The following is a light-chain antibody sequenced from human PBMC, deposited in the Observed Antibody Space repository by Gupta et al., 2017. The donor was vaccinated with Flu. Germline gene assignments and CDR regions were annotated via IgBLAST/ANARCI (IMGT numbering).Light chain of an antibody. J-gene: IGLJ2*01. CDR3: QSYDSSISVV. V-gene: IGLV1-40*01. Sequence: QSVLTQPPSLSGAPGRRVTIHCTGSSSNIGAGYDVHWYQQPPGTAPKLLIYGNSNRSSGVPDRFSGSKSGTSASLAITGLQAEDEADYYCQSYDSSISVVFGGGTKLTVL. CDR1: SSNIGAGYD. CDR2: GNS.